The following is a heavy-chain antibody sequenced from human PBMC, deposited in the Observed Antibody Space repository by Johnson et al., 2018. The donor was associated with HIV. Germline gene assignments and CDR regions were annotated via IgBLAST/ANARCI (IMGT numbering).Heavy chain of an antibody. Sequence: MQLVESGGGLVQPGRSLRLSCSASGFTFGAYALSWFRQAPGKGLEWVGFIRSKAYGGTTEYAASVKGRFTISRDDSQNIAYLQMNSLKTEDTAMYYCTGGRDLRAFDIWGQGTMVTVSS. CDR1: GFTFGAYA. CDR2: IRSKAYGGTT. J-gene: IGHJ3*02. D-gene: IGHD2-21*02. V-gene: IGHV3-49*03. CDR3: TGGRDLRAFDI.